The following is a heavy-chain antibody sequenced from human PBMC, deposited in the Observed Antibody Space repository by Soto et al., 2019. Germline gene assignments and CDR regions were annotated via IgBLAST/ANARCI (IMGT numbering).Heavy chain of an antibody. Sequence: EVPLLESGGGLVQPGGSLRLSCAASGFTFSSYAMSWVRQAPGKGLEWVSSISGSGGSTYYADSVKGRFTISRDNSESTLYVQMNCMRAEDTAVYYCAKDVDYYRSGSYWAYGRAVWRQGTAVTVSS. D-gene: IGHD3-10*01. CDR2: ISGSGGST. J-gene: IGHJ6*02. CDR1: GFTFSSYA. V-gene: IGHV3-23*01. CDR3: AKDVDYYRSGSYWAYGRAV.